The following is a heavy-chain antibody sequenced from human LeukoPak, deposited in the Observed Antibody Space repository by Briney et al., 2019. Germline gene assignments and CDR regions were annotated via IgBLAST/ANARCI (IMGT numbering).Heavy chain of an antibody. V-gene: IGHV4-34*01. CDR2: ISHSGST. CDR3: ATEIRYCSSTSCQSY. CDR1: GGSFSGYY. J-gene: IGHJ4*02. D-gene: IGHD2-2*01. Sequence: SETLSLTCAVYGGSFSGYYWSWIRQPPGKGLEWIGEISHSGSTNYNPSLKSRVTISVDTSKNQFSLKLSSVTAADTAVYYCATEIRYCSSTSCQSYWGQGTLVTVSS.